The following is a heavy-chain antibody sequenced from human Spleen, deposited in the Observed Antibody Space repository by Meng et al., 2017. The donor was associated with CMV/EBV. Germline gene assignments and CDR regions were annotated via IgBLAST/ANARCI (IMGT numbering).Heavy chain of an antibody. D-gene: IGHD6-19*01. V-gene: IGHV4-38-2*02. CDR1: GYSISSGYY. J-gene: IGHJ4*02. CDR3: ARDGIAVAGTWSPTDY. Sequence: SETLSLTCTVSGYSISSGYYWGWIRQPPGKGLEWIGSIYHSGSTYYNPSLKSRVTISVDTSKNQFSLKLSSVTAANTAVYYCARDGIAVAGTWSPTDYWGQGTRVTVSS. CDR2: IYHSGST.